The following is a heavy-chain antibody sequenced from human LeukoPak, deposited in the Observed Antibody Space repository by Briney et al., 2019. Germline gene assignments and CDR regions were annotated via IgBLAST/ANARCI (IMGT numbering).Heavy chain of an antibody. Sequence: PGGSLRLSCAASGFTFSSYAISWVRQAPGKGLEWVSAISGSGGSTYYADSVKGRFTISRDNSKNTLYLQMNSLRAEDTAVYYCAKSHSVGYRGYFDYWGQGTLVTVSS. V-gene: IGHV3-23*01. J-gene: IGHJ4*02. CDR3: AKSHSVGYRGYFDY. CDR1: GFTFSSYA. CDR2: ISGSGGST. D-gene: IGHD5-12*01.